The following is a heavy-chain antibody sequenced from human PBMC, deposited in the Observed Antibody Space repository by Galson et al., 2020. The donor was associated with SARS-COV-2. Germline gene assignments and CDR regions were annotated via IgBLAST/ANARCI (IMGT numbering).Heavy chain of an antibody. J-gene: IGHJ5*02. CDR1: GYTFTSYD. CDR3: AREESLPYYYDSSGYYLRNWFDA. D-gene: IGHD3-22*01. Sequence: ASVKVSCKASGYTFTSYDINWVRQATGQGLEWMGWMNPNSGNTGYAQKFQGRVTMTRNTSISTAYMELSSLRSEDTAVYYCAREESLPYYYDSSGYYLRNWFDAWGQGTLVTVSS. V-gene: IGHV1-8*01. CDR2: MNPNSGNT.